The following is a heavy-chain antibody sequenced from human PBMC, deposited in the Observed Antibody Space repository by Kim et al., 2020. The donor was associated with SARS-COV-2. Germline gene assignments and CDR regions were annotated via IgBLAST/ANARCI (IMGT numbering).Heavy chain of an antibody. CDR1: GFTFSSYA. CDR2: ISGSGGST. V-gene: IGHV3-23*01. CDR3: AKTQGGGGYYRSYYYYYGMDV. J-gene: IGHJ6*02. Sequence: GGSLRLSCAASGFTFSSYAMSWVRQAPGKGLEWVSAISGSGGSTYYADSVKGRFTISRDNSKNTLYLQMNSLRAEDTAVYYCAKTQGGGGYYRSYYYYYGMDVWGQGTTVTVSS. D-gene: IGHD3-22*01.